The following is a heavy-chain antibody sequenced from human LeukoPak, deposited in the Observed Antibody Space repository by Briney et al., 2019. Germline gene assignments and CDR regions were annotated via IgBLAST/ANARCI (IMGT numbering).Heavy chain of an antibody. J-gene: IGHJ4*02. CDR2: INPNSGGT. D-gene: IGHD3-22*01. V-gene: IGHV1-2*02. Sequence: ASVKVSCKASGYTFTGYYMHWVRQAPGQGLEWMGWINPNSGGTNYAQKFQGRVTMTRDTSISTAYMELSRLRSDDTAVYYCARRYWSSTYYYDSSGYSYFDYWGQGTLVTVSS. CDR3: ARRYWSSTYYYDSSGYSYFDY. CDR1: GYTFTGYY.